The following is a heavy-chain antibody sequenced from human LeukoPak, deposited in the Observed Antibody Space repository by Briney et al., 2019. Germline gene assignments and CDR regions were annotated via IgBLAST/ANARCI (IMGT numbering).Heavy chain of an antibody. Sequence: PGGSLRLSCAASTFTFSNYWMSWVRQAPGMGLVWVSRLPPDELGIIYADSVKGRFTVSRDNAKNTVYLQMNNLRVDDTAMYYCVGTIASRGSEYWGQGALVTVSS. CDR1: TFTFSNYW. V-gene: IGHV3-74*01. J-gene: IGHJ4*02. CDR3: VGTIASRGSEY. CDR2: LPPDELGI. D-gene: IGHD6-6*01.